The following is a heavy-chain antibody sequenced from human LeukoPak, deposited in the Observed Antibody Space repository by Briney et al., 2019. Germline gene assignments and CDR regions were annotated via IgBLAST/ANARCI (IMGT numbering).Heavy chain of an antibody. CDR1: GGSFSDYY. J-gene: IGHJ4*02. Sequence: ETLSLTCAVYGGSFSDYYWSWVRQAPEKGLEWVSTIGGSDGSTDYADSVKGRFTISRDNFKNTLYLQMKSLRVEDTAVYYCAREPGYSIGWGIDNWGQGTLVTVSS. CDR3: AREPGYSIGWGIDN. CDR2: IGGSDGST. D-gene: IGHD6-19*01. V-gene: IGHV3-23*01.